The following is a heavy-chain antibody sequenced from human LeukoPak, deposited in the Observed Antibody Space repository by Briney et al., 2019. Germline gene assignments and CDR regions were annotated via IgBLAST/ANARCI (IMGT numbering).Heavy chain of an antibody. CDR2: IYNSGST. CDR1: GGSVSSGIYY. D-gene: IGHD5-18*01. V-gene: IGHV4-61*01. J-gene: IGHJ4*02. CDR3: ARAGTAMVTVDY. Sequence: SETLSLTCTVSGGSVSSGIYYRSWIRQPPGKGLEWIGYIYNSGSTNYNPSLKSRVTISVDTSKNQFSLKLSSVTAADTAVYYCARAGTAMVTVDYWGQGTLVTVSS.